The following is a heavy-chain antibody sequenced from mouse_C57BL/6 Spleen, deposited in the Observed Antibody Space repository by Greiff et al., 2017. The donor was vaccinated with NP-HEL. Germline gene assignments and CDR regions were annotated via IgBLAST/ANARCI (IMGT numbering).Heavy chain of an antibody. Sequence: EVHLVESGGGLVKPGGSLKLSCAASGFTFSSYAMSWVRQTPEKRLEWVATISDGGSYTYYPDNVKGRFTISRDNAKNNLYLQMSHLKSEDTAMYYCARERTTVVARYFDVWGTGTTVTVSS. V-gene: IGHV5-4*01. J-gene: IGHJ1*03. D-gene: IGHD1-1*01. CDR1: GFTFSSYA. CDR3: ARERTTVVARYFDV. CDR2: ISDGGSYT.